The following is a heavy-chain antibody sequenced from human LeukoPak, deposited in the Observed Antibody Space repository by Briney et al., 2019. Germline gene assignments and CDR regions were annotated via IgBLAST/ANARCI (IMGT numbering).Heavy chain of an antibody. Sequence: GGSLRLSCAASGFTFSSYSMNWFRQAPGKGLEWVSSISSSSYIYYADSVKGRFTISRDNAKNSLHLQMNSLRAEDTAVYYCARGRFGSYISFDYWGQGTLVTVSS. CDR3: ARGRFGSYISFDY. D-gene: IGHD1-26*01. J-gene: IGHJ4*02. CDR2: ISSSSYI. CDR1: GFTFSSYS. V-gene: IGHV3-21*01.